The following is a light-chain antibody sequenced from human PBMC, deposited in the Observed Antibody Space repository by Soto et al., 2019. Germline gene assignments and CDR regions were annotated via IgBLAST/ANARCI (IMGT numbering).Light chain of an antibody. Sequence: EIVLTQSPGTLSLSPGERATLSCRASQSVSSSYLAWYQQKPGQAPRLLIYGASSRATGIPERFSGSGSGTDFTLTISRLEPEDFVVYYCQQYGSSPPWTFGQGTKVEIK. CDR1: QSVSSSY. CDR3: QQYGSSPPWT. CDR2: GAS. V-gene: IGKV3-20*01. J-gene: IGKJ1*01.